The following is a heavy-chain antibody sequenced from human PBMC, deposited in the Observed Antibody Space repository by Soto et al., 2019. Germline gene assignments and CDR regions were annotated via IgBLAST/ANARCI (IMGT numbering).Heavy chain of an antibody. CDR2: INHSGST. J-gene: IGHJ6*03. CDR3: ATCVHGYYYYYMDV. CDR1: GGCFSGYY. V-gene: IGHV4-34*01. Sequence: SETLALTCAVSGGCFSGYYWRWIRQPPGKGLEWIGEINHSGSTNYNPSLKSRVTISVDTSKNQFSLKLSSVTAADTAVYYCATCVHGYYYYYMDVWGKGTTVTVSS. D-gene: IGHD6-6*01.